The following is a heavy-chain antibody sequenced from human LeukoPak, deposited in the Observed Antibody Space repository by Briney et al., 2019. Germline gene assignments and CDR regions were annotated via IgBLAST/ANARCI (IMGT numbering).Heavy chain of an antibody. CDR2: IYYSGST. D-gene: IGHD3-3*01. Sequence: SQTLSLTCTVSSGSISSGGYYWRWIRQHPGRGLEWIGYIYYSGSTYYNPSLKSRVTISVDTSKNQFFLKLSSVTAADTAVYYCARTRYDVWSGTDMDVWGQGTTVTVSS. V-gene: IGHV4-31*03. CDR3: ARTRYDVWSGTDMDV. J-gene: IGHJ6*02. CDR1: SGSISSGGYY.